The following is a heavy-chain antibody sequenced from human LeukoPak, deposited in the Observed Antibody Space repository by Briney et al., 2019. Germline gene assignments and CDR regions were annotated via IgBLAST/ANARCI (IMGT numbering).Heavy chain of an antibody. J-gene: IGHJ4*02. D-gene: IGHD3-22*01. V-gene: IGHV3-9*01. CDR2: ISWNSGSI. CDR3: ARDLRYYYDSSGYPGGFDY. Sequence: GGSLRLSCAASGFTFDDYAMHWVRQAPGKGLEWVSGISWNSGSIGYADSVKGRFTISRDNAKNSLYLQMNSLRAEDTAVYYCARDLRYYYDSSGYPGGFDYWGQGTLVTVSS. CDR1: GFTFDDYA.